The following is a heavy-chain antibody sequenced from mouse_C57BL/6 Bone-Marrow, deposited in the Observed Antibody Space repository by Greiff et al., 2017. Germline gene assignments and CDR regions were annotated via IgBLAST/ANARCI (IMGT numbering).Heavy chain of an antibody. CDR3: ARDYYGRSYGDFDV. J-gene: IGHJ1*03. CDR1: GYTFTSYW. Sequence: VQLQQPGAELVRPGTSVKLSCKASGYTFTSYWMHWVKQRPGQGLEWIGVIDPSDSYTNYNQKFKGKATLTVDTSSSTAYMQLSRLTSADSAGYYWARDYYGRSYGDFDVWGTGTTVTVSA. D-gene: IGHD1-1*01. CDR2: IDPSDSYT. V-gene: IGHV1-59*01.